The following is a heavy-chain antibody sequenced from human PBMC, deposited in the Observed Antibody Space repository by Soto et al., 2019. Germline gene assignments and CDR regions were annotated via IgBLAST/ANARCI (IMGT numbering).Heavy chain of an antibody. Sequence: SETLSLTCAVYGGSFSGYYWSWIRQTPGKGREWIGEINHSGSSNYKPSLQSRLTMSVETSKNQFSLNLTSVTAADTAIYYCATSNTTCPGCYSWGQGTLVTVSS. J-gene: IGHJ5*02. CDR1: GGSFSGYY. D-gene: IGHD2-2*01. CDR3: ATSNTTCPGCYS. CDR2: INHSGSS. V-gene: IGHV4-34*10.